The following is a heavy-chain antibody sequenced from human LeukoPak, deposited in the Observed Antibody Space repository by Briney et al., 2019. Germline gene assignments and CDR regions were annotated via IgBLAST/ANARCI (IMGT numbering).Heavy chain of an antibody. CDR1: GYIFTNYG. Sequence: GASVKVSCKPSGYIFTNYGISWVRQAPGQGLEWMGWINTYNVNTNYAQRLQGRVTMTTGTSTSTAYMELRSLRSDDTAVYYCARVDYGGNYVDYWGQGTLVTVSS. CDR2: INTYNVNT. V-gene: IGHV1-18*01. CDR3: ARVDYGGNYVDY. J-gene: IGHJ4*02. D-gene: IGHD4-23*01.